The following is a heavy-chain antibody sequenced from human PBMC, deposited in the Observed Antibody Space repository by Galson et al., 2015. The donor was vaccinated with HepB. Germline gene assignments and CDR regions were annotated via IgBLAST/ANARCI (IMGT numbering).Heavy chain of an antibody. CDR3: TSAHSTWGFDP. D-gene: IGHD3-16*01. J-gene: IGHJ5*02. CDR1: GFTVSSNY. V-gene: IGHV3-53*01. CDR2: IYSGGST. Sequence: SLRLSCAASGFTVSSNYMSWVRQAPGKGLEWVSVIYSGGSTYYADSVKGRFTISRDNSKNTLYLQMNSLRAEDTAVYYCTSAHSTWGFDPWGQGTLVTVSS.